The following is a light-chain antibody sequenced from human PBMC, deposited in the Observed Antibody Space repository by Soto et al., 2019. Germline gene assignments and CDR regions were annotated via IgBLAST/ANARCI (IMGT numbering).Light chain of an antibody. Sequence: QSALTQPPSASGSPGQSVTISCTGSSSDVLGYNYVSWYQQHPGKAPKLMIYEVSKRPSGVPDRFSGSKSGNTASLTVSGLQAEDEADYYCSSYAGSKNLLFGGGPKLTVL. CDR2: EVS. J-gene: IGLJ3*02. CDR3: SSYAGSKNLL. CDR1: SSDVLGYNY. V-gene: IGLV2-8*01.